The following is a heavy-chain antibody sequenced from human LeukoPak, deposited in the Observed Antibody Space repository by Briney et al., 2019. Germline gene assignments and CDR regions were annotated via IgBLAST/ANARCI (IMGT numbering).Heavy chain of an antibody. V-gene: IGHV4-4*07. CDR3: ARGWTAARTITYDY. J-gene: IGHJ4*02. CDR1: GGSITSSS. Sequence: PSETLSLTCTVSGGSITSSSRSWIRQPAGKGLGWVGRIYTTGITNYNPSLKTRLIMSLDTSKNQFSLKVTSVTAADTAVYYCARGWTAARTITYDYWGQGTLVTVSS. CDR2: IYTTGIT. D-gene: IGHD3/OR15-3a*01.